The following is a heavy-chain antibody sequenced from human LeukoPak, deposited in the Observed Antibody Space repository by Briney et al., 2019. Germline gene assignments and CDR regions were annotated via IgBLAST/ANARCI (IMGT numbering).Heavy chain of an antibody. J-gene: IGHJ4*02. CDR2: IYTSGST. V-gene: IGHV4-61*02. Sequence: SETLSLTCTVSVGSISSGSYYCSWIRQPAGKGLEWIGRIYTSGSTNYNPSLKSRVTISVDTSKNQCSLKLSTVTAADTAVYYCAREVKYYDSSGPFFDYWGQGTLVTVSS. CDR1: VGSISSGSYY. CDR3: AREVKYYDSSGPFFDY. D-gene: IGHD3-22*01.